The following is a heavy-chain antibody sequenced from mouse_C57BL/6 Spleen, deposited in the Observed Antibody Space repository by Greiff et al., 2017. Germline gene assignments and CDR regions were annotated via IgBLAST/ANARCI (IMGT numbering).Heavy chain of an antibody. CDR2: ISDGGSYT. D-gene: IGHD3-1*01. Sequence: EVQVVESGGGLVKPGGSLKLSCAASGFTFSSYAMSWVRQTPEKRLEWVATISDGGSYTYYPDNVKGRFTISRDNAKNNLYLQMSHLKSEDTAMYYCARDREIYAYWGQGTLVTVSA. CDR1: GFTFSSYA. J-gene: IGHJ3*01. CDR3: ARDREIYAY. V-gene: IGHV5-4*01.